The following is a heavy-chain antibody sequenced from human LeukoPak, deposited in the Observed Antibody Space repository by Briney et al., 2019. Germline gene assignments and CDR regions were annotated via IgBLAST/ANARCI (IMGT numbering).Heavy chain of an antibody. D-gene: IGHD6-13*01. CDR3: AQERAASGVPLFDF. CDR1: GFTFNRYA. J-gene: IGHJ4*02. CDR2: ISSSGDGA. Sequence: GGSLRLSCAASGFTFNRYALSWVRQTQERGLEWVSGISSSGDGAYYAGSVKGRFTISRDNSKDTLYLQMNSLRAEDTAVYYCAQERAASGVPLFDFWGQGTLVTVSS. V-gene: IGHV3-23*01.